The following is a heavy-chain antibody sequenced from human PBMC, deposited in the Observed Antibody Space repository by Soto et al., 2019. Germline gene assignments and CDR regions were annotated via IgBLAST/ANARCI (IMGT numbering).Heavy chain of an antibody. CDR1: GYSFISYW. Sequence: GESLKISCKCSGYSFISYWIGWVRQMPGKGLEWMGIIYPGDSDTRYSPSFQGQVTISADKSINTAYLQWSSLKASDTAMYYCARHPDYGDYRGAFDIWGQGTMVTVSS. CDR2: IYPGDSDT. J-gene: IGHJ3*02. V-gene: IGHV5-51*01. D-gene: IGHD4-17*01. CDR3: ARHPDYGDYRGAFDI.